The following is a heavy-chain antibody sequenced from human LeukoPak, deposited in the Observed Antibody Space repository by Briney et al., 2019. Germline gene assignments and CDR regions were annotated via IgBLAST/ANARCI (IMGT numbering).Heavy chain of an antibody. V-gene: IGHV4-38-2*02. CDR2: FYHSGIT. D-gene: IGHD2-15*01. CDR3: ARGYCSGGSCPTPDAFDI. CDR1: GYSISSGYF. J-gene: IGHJ3*02. Sequence: SETLSLTCTVSGYSISSGYFWGWIRQPPGKGLEWIGSFYHSGITYYNPSLKSRVTISVEMSKNQFSLKLSSVTAADTAVYYCARGYCSGGSCPTPDAFDIWGQGTMVTVSS.